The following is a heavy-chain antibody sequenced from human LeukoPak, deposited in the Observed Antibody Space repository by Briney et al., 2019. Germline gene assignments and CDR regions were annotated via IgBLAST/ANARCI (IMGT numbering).Heavy chain of an antibody. Sequence: TETLSLTCTVSGGSISRYYWSWIRQPAGTGLEWIGRIYTSGSTNYNPSLKSRVTMSVDTSKNQFSLKLSSVTAADTAVYYCARDGSGYADDAFDIWGQGTMVTVSS. D-gene: IGHD5-12*01. CDR3: ARDGSGYADDAFDI. CDR1: GGSISRYY. CDR2: IYTSGST. V-gene: IGHV4-4*07. J-gene: IGHJ3*02.